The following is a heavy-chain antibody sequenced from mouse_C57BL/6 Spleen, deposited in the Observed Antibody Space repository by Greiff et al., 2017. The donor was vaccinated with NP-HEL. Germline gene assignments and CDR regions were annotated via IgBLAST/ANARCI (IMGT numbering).Heavy chain of an antibody. J-gene: IGHJ3*01. D-gene: IGHD2-4*01. Sequence: EVQLQQSGPELVKPGASVKISCKASGYTFTDYYMNWVKQSHGKSLEWIGDINPNNGGTSYNQKFKGKATLTVDKSSSTAYMELRSLTSEDSAVYYWARREGLRRGAWFAYWGQGTLVTVSA. V-gene: IGHV1-26*01. CDR3: ARREGLRRGAWFAY. CDR2: INPNNGGT. CDR1: GYTFTDYY.